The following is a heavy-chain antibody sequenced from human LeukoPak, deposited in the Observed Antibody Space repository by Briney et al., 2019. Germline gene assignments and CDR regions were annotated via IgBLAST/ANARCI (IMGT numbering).Heavy chain of an antibody. CDR3: ARGLGYCSSTSCAEYYYYGMDV. J-gene: IGHJ6*02. CDR1: GGSFSGYY. D-gene: IGHD2-2*01. Sequence: SETLSLTCAVYGGSFSGYYWSWIRQPPGKGLEWIGEINHSGSTNYNPSLKSRVTISVDTSKNQFSLKLSSVTAADTAVYYCARGLGYCSSTSCAEYYYYGMDVWGQGTTVTVSS. V-gene: IGHV4-34*01. CDR2: INHSGST.